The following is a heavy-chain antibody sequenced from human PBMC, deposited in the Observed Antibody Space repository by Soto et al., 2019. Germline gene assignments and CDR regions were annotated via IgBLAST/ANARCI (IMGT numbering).Heavy chain of an antibody. J-gene: IGHJ4*02. CDR3: ARSGSGWSHNDY. CDR2: ISAYNGNT. Sequence: QVQLVQSGAEVKKPGASVKVSCKASGYTFTSYGISWVRQAPGQGLEWMGWISAYNGNTNYAQKLKGRVTMTTDTDTSTVYMDLRRLRSDDTAVYCCARSGSGWSHNDYWGQGTLVTVSS. V-gene: IGHV1-18*01. CDR1: GYTFTSYG. D-gene: IGHD6-19*01.